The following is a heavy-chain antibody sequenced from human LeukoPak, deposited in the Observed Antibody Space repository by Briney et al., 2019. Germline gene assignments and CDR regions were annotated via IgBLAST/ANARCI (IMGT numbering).Heavy chain of an antibody. Sequence: GPVKVSCKASGYTFTSYYMHWVRQAPRQGLEWMGIINPSGGSTSYAQKFQGRVTMTRDTSTSTVYMELSSLRSEDTAVYYCARFNNPGIAAAGLDYWGQGTLVTVSS. J-gene: IGHJ4*02. V-gene: IGHV1-46*01. CDR2: INPSGGST. CDR3: ARFNNPGIAAAGLDY. D-gene: IGHD6-13*01. CDR1: GYTFTSYY.